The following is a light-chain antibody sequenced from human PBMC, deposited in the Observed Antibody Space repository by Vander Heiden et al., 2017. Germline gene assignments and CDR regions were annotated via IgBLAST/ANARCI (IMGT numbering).Light chain of an antibody. CDR1: QSISSW. CDR2: KAS. V-gene: IGKV1-5*03. J-gene: IGKJ1*01. Sequence: DIQMTQAPSTLSASVGDSVPITCRASQSISSWLAWYQQKPGKAPNLLIYKASSLESGVPSRFSGSGSGTEFTLTISSLQPDDFATYYCQLYNVYMWTFGHGTKVEVK. CDR3: QLYNVYMWT.